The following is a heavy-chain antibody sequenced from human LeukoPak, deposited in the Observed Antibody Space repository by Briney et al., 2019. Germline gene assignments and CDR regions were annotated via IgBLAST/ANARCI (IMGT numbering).Heavy chain of an antibody. CDR1: GFTFSSYS. V-gene: IGHV3-48*01. D-gene: IGHD3-3*01. CDR3: ARDRRFLEWYTDAFDI. Sequence: GGSLRLSCAASGFTFSSYSMNWVRQAPGKGLEWVSYISSSSSTIYYADSVKGRFTISRDNAKNSLYLQMNSLRAEDTAVYYCARDRRFLEWYTDAFDIWGQGTMVTVSS. J-gene: IGHJ3*02. CDR2: ISSSSSTI.